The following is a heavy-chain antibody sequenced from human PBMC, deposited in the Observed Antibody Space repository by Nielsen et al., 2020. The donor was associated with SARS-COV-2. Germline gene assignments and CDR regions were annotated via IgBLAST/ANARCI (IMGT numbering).Heavy chain of an antibody. V-gene: IGHV3-7*01. CDR3: ARDARGYYGFDFVFDY. D-gene: IGHD5-12*01. J-gene: IGHJ4*02. CDR1: GLIFSSSW. Sequence: GGSLRLSCAASGLIFSSSWMVWVRQAPGKGLEWVANINEDGSVVNYVDSVKGRFTVSRDNSKNTLYLQMTDLRTEDTAVYFCARDARGYYGFDFVFDYWGQGSLVTVSS. CDR2: INEDGSVV.